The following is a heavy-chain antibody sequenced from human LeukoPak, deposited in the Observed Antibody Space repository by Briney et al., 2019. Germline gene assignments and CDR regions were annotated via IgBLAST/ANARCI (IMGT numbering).Heavy chain of an antibody. CDR3: ARDDFGVVGFAY. Sequence: PSETLSLTCTVSGGSISSGTYYWNWIRQPAGKGLEWIGRFYTSENTNYNPSLKSRVTISLDTSKNQFSLKLSSVTAADTAVYYCARDDFGVVGFAYWGQGTLVTVSS. J-gene: IGHJ4*02. V-gene: IGHV4-61*02. CDR1: GGSISSGTYY. D-gene: IGHD3-3*01. CDR2: FYTSENT.